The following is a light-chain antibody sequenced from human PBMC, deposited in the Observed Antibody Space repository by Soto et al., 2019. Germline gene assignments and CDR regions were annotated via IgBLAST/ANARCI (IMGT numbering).Light chain of an antibody. J-gene: IGKJ1*01. Sequence: EIVLTQSPGTLSLSPGERATLSCRASQSVSSNYLAWYQQKPGQAPRLLIFGASNRATDIPDRFSGSGSGTDFTLTTSRLEPEDFAVYFCQQYGSSVKTFGQGTKVEIK. V-gene: IGKV3-20*01. CDR2: GAS. CDR3: QQYGSSVKT. CDR1: QSVSSNY.